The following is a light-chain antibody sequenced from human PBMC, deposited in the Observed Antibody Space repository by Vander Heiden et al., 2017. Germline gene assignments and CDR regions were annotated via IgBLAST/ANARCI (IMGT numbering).Light chain of an antibody. V-gene: IGKV2-28*01. CDR2: LGS. CDR3: MQVLQTPVT. Sequence: DIVVTHSPLSLPVPPGEAASFSCGSSQSLLHSNGYNYVDWYLQKQGQSTQPLIYLGSHRASGVPDRLSGSGSGTDFTLRINSVEAGDVGVYYCMQVLQTPVTFGGGTKVELK. CDR1: QSLLHSNGYNY. J-gene: IGKJ4*01.